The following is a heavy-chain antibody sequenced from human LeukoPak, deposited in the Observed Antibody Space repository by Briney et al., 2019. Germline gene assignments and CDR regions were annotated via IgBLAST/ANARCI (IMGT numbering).Heavy chain of an antibody. V-gene: IGHV3-74*01. CDR2: INSDGSST. D-gene: IGHD2-2*01. Sequence: GGSLRLSCVASGFTFRSYWMHWVRQAPGKGLVWVSRINSDGSSTSYADSVKGRFTISRDNAKNTLYLQMNSLRAEDTAVYYCARVGYCSSTSCYAGPPYGMDVWGQGTTVTVSS. J-gene: IGHJ6*02. CDR3: ARVGYCSSTSCYAGPPYGMDV. CDR1: GFTFRSYW.